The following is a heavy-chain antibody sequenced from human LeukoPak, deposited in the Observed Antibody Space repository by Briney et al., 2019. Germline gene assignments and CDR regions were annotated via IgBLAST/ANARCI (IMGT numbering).Heavy chain of an antibody. CDR1: GFSVSTYA. V-gene: IGHV3-23*01. J-gene: IGHJ4*02. Sequence: GSLRLSCSASGFSVSTYAMDWVRQAPGKGLEWVSGISVSGDSTYYAGSVKGRFTISRDNSRNTLYLQMNSLRAEDTAVYYCATAGRLSYYFDYWGQGTLVTVSS. D-gene: IGHD6-6*01. CDR2: ISVSGDST. CDR3: ATAGRLSYYFDY.